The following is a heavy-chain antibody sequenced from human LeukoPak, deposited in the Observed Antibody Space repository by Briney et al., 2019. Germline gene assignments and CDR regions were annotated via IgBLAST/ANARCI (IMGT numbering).Heavy chain of an antibody. D-gene: IGHD3-22*01. V-gene: IGHV3-23*01. Sequence: GGSLRLSCAASGFTFSSYAMSWVRRAPGKGQEWGSAISGSGGSTYYADSVKGRFTISRDNSKNTLYLQMKSLRAEDTAVYYCAKDYYYDSSAFDIWGQGTMVTVSS. CDR2: ISGSGGST. CDR3: AKDYYYDSSAFDI. J-gene: IGHJ3*02. CDR1: GFTFSSYA.